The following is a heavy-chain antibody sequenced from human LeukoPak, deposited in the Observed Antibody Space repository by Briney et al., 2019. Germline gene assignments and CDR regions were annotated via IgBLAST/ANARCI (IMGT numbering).Heavy chain of an antibody. CDR3: ASLVGYGNWFDP. CDR1: GFTVSSNY. D-gene: IGHD1-26*01. CDR2: IYSGGST. V-gene: IGHV3-53*01. J-gene: IGHJ5*02. Sequence: GGSLRLSCAASGFTVSSNYMSRVRQAPGKGLEWVSVIYSGGSTYYADSVKGRFTISRDNSKNTLYLQMNSLRAEDTAVYYCASLVGYGNWFDPWGQGTLVTVSS.